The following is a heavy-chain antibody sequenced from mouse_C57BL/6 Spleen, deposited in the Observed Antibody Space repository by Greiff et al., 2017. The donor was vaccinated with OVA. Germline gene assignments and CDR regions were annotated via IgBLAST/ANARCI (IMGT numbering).Heavy chain of an antibody. CDR3: ASNLGAMDY. Sequence: VQLQQSGPELAKPGASVKISCKASGYTFTDYYMNWVKQSHGKSLEWIGDINPNNGGTSYNQKFKGKATLTVDKSSSTAYMELRSLTSEDSAVYYCASNLGAMDYWGQGTSVTVSS. CDR1: GYTFTDYY. D-gene: IGHD1-3*01. J-gene: IGHJ4*01. V-gene: IGHV1-26*01. CDR2: INPNNGGT.